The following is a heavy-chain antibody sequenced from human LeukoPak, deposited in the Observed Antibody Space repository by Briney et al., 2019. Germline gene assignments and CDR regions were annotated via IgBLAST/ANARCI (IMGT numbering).Heavy chain of an antibody. Sequence: PSETLSLTCDVFGGSFTDYFWTWIRQSPGKGLEWIGEINDYTGNTNYNASLNSRVSISLDKSKNQFSLELRSVTAADTAVYYCARGRIAKIVVVPSFHYGMDVWGQGTTVTVSS. CDR1: GGSFTDYF. CDR2: INDYTGNT. D-gene: IGHD3-22*01. CDR3: ARGRIAKIVVVPSFHYGMDV. J-gene: IGHJ6*02. V-gene: IGHV4-34*01.